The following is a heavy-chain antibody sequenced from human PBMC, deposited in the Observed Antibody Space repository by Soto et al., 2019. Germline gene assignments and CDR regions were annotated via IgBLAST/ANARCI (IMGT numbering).Heavy chain of an antibody. V-gene: IGHV3-7*01. CDR3: ARGGYSGSESGVLFY. D-gene: IGHD5-12*01. CDR1: GFTFSSYW. Sequence: GGSLRLSCAASGFTFSSYWMSWVRQAPGKGLEWVANIKQDGSEKYYVDSVKGRFTISRDNAKNSLYLQMNSLRAEDTAVYYCARGGYSGSESGVLFYWGQGTLVTVSS. CDR2: IKQDGSEK. J-gene: IGHJ4*02.